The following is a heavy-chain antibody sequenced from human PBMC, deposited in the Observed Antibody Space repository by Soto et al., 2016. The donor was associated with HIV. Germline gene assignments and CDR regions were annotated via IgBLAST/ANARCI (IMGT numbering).Heavy chain of an antibody. V-gene: IGHV4-31*03. CDR2: IYYIGTT. CDR3: ARALRGGRCVGMSFDYR. Sequence: QVQLQESGPGLVKPSQTLSLTCTVSGGSISSGGYFWSWIRQHPGKGLEWIGYIYYIGTTYYNPSLESRVTISLDTSKNQFSLKLSSVTAADTAVYYCARALRGGRCVGMSFDYRGDQGTMITSLQ. J-gene: IGHJ3*01. CDR1: GGSISSGGYF. D-gene: IGHD2-15*01.